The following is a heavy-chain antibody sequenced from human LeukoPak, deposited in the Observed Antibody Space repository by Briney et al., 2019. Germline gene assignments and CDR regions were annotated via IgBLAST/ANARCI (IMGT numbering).Heavy chain of an antibody. D-gene: IGHD3-22*01. CDR3: ARDRYYYDRSGYYVNYFDF. V-gene: IGHV3-7*01. J-gene: IGHJ4*02. Sequence: GGSLRLSCTASGFTLNIYWISCVRHSPRKALECVTNIKQYEREKYYVDSVKGRFTISRDNAKNSLYLQMNSLRVEDTAVYYCARDRYYYDRSGYYVNYFDFWGQGTLVTVSS. CDR1: GFTLNIYW. CDR2: IKQYEREK.